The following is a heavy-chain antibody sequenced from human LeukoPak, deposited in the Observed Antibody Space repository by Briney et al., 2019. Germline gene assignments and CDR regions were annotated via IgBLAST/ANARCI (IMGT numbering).Heavy chain of an antibody. Sequence: SETLSLTCAVYGGSFSAYYWSWIRQPPGKGLEWIGEINHSGSTNYNPSLKSRVTISVDTSKNQFSLKLSSVTAADTAVYYCARGGFYCGGDCYADYWGQGTLVTVSS. CDR2: INHSGST. CDR3: ARGGFYCGGDCYADY. J-gene: IGHJ4*02. V-gene: IGHV4-34*01. CDR1: GGSFSAYY. D-gene: IGHD2-21*02.